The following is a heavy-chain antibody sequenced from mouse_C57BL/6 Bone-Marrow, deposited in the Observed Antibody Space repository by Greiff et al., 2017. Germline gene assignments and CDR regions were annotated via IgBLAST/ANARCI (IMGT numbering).Heavy chain of an antibody. D-gene: IGHD2-1*01. V-gene: IGHV1-81*01. CDR3: ERRVYYGNHGDVFDY. J-gene: IGHJ2*01. Sequence: QVQLQQSGAELVRPGASVKLSCKASGYTFTSYCISWVKQRPGQGLEWIGEIYPRSGSTNYNEKFKGKATLTADKSSSTAYMELRSLTSEDSAVYFCERRVYYGNHGDVFDYWGQGTTLTVSS. CDR1: GYTFTSYC. CDR2: IYPRSGST.